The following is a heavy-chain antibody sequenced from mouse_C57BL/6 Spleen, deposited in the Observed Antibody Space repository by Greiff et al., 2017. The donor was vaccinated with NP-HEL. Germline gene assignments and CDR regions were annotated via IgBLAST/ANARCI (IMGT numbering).Heavy chain of an antibody. CDR2: ISDGGSYT. J-gene: IGHJ1*03. V-gene: IGHV5-4*01. CDR3: ARDQDSSYYSNYGYFDV. CDR1: GFTFSSYA. Sequence: EVQRVESGGGLVKPGGSLKLSCAASGFTFSSYAMSWVRQTPEKRLEWVATISDGGSYTYYPDNVKGRFTISRDNAKNNLYLQMSHLKSEDTAMYYCARDQDSSYYSNYGYFDVWGTGTTVTVSS. D-gene: IGHD2-5*01.